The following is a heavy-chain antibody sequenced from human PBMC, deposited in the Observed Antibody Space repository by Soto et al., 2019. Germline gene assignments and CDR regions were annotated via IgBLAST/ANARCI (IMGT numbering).Heavy chain of an antibody. CDR3: ARSNNYYGSVSRDALDI. Sequence: GGSLRLSCAASGFTFSSYGMHWVRQAPGKGLEWVAVIWYDRSNKYYADSVKGRFTISRDNSKNTLYLQMNSLRAEDTAVYFCARSNNYYGSVSRDALDIWGQGTMVTVSS. J-gene: IGHJ3*02. D-gene: IGHD3-10*01. CDR2: IWYDRSNK. CDR1: GFTFSSYG. V-gene: IGHV3-33*01.